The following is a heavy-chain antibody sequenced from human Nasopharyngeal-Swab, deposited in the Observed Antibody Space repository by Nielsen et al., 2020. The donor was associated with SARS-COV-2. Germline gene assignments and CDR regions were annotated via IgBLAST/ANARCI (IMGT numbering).Heavy chain of an antibody. J-gene: IGHJ6*03. CDR2: TYYRSKWYN. V-gene: IGHV6-1*01. CDR1: GASFSSSSAA. D-gene: IGHD4-17*01. Sequence: SETPSLTCAISGASFSSSSAAWNWIRQSPSRGLEWLGRTYYRSKWYNDYAVSVKSRITINPDTSKNQFSLHLNSVTPEDTAVYYCARARGAYGDYYYYYYTDVWGKGTTVTVSS. CDR3: ARARGAYGDYYYYYYTDV.